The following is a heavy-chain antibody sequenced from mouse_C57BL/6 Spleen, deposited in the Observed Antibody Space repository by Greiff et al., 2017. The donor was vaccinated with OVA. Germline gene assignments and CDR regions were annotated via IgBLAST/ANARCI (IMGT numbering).Heavy chain of an antibody. Sequence: VQLQQSGPELVKPGASVKISCKASGYTFTDYYMNWVKQSHGKSLEWIGDINPNNGGTSYNQKFKGKATLTVDKSSSTAYMELRSLTSEDSAVYYCARASSGLYYFDYWGQGTTLTVSS. V-gene: IGHV1-26*01. J-gene: IGHJ2*01. D-gene: IGHD3-2*02. CDR2: INPNNGGT. CDR1: GYTFTDYY. CDR3: ARASSGLYYFDY.